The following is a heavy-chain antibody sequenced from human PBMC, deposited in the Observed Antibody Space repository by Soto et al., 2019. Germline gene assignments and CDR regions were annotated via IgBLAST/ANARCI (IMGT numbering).Heavy chain of an antibody. V-gene: IGHV4-39*01. CDR1: GGSISSSSYY. D-gene: IGHD1-26*01. J-gene: IGHJ3*02. Sequence: SETLSLTCTVSGGSISSSSYYWGWIRQPPGKGLERIGTIYYSGSTYYNPSLKSRVTISVDTSKNQFSLKLSSVTAADTAVYYCARQGSGSYNAFDIWGQGTVVTVSS. CDR3: ARQGSGSYNAFDI. CDR2: IYYSGST.